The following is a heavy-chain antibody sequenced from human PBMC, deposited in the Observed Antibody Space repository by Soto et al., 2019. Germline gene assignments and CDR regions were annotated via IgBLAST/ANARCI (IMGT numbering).Heavy chain of an antibody. CDR2: IYASGSP. CDR3: ARGVGSSPPRY. D-gene: IGHD1-26*01. V-gene: IGHV4-59*01. J-gene: IGHJ4*02. CDR1: GGSISGYY. Sequence: PSETLSLTCTISGGSISGYYWSWVRQPPGHELEWIGYIYASGSPYYNPSLRSRVTISADTSKNQISLKLTSPTAADTAVYYCARGVGSSPPRYWGRGTLVTVSS.